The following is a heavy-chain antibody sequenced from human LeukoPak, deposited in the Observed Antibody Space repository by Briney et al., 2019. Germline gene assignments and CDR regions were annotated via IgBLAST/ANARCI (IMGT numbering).Heavy chain of an antibody. Sequence: PSETLSLTCTVSGGSISSSSYYWGWIRQPPGKGLEWIGSIYYSGSTYYNPSLKSRVTISVDTSKNQFSLKLSSVTAADTAVYYCARETNWFDPWGQGTLVIVSS. CDR3: ARETNWFDP. CDR1: GGSISSSSYY. J-gene: IGHJ5*02. CDR2: IYYSGST. V-gene: IGHV4-39*07.